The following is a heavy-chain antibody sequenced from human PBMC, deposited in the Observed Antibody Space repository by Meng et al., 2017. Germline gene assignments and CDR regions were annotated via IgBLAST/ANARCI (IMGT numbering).Heavy chain of an antibody. D-gene: IGHD3-10*01. Sequence: QVQPAQSGPEVKKPGASVKVSCKASDYTFTGYGVSWVRQAPGQGLEWMAWLGAHDGDTSHAPKFQGRVTVSADRPTATAYTELRSLRSDDTAVYYCARGTPGRSYSDYWGQGTLVTVSS. J-gene: IGHJ4*02. V-gene: IGHV1-18*01. CDR2: LGAHDGDT. CDR3: ARGTPGRSYSDY. CDR1: DYTFTGYG.